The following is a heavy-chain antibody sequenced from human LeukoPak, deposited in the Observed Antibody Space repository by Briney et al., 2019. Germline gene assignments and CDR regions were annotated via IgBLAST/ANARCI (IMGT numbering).Heavy chain of an antibody. Sequence: TGGSLRLSCAASGFTFSAYSMNWIRQAPGKGLEWISYISGNGRSIFSADSVRGRFTISRDNANNSLFLQMKSLRAEDTAVYYCARGRYYDTSAYNYFDPWGQGTLVTVSS. CDR2: ISGNGRSI. CDR1: GFTFSAYS. J-gene: IGHJ5*02. V-gene: IGHV3-48*01. CDR3: ARGRYYDTSAYNYFDP. D-gene: IGHD3-22*01.